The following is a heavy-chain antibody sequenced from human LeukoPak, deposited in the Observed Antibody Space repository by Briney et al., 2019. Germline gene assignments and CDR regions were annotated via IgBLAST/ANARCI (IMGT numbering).Heavy chain of an antibody. V-gene: IGHV4-34*01. CDR2: INHSGST. CDR1: GGSFSGYY. CDR3: ARGIPSLLWFGEFQDRFDP. J-gene: IGHJ5*02. Sequence: PSETLSLTCAVYGGSFSGYYWSWIRQPPGKGLEWIGEINHSGSTNYNPSLKSRVTISVDTSKNQFSLKLSSVTAADTAVYYCARGIPSLLWFGEFQDRFDPWGQGTLVTVSS. D-gene: IGHD3-10*01.